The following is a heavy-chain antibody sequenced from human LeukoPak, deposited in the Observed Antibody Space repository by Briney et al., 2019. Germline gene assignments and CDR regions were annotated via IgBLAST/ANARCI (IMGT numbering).Heavy chain of an antibody. V-gene: IGHV4-30-2*01. Sequence: SETLSLTCAVSGGSISSGGYSWSWIRQPPGKGLEWIGYIYHSGSTYYNPSLKSRVTISVGRSKNQFSLKLSSVTAADTAVYYCASSTARYDSSGYHDYWGQGTLVTVSS. D-gene: IGHD3-22*01. CDR1: GGSISSGGYS. J-gene: IGHJ4*02. CDR3: ASSTARYDSSGYHDY. CDR2: IYHSGST.